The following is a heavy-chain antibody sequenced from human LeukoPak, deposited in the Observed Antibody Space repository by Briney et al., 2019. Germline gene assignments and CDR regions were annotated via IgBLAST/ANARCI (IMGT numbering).Heavy chain of an antibody. D-gene: IGHD6-6*01. CDR2: IIPILGIA. CDR1: GGTFNSYA. V-gene: IGHV1-69*04. CDR3: AREYSSSAGWFDP. J-gene: IGHJ5*02. Sequence: SVKVSCKASGGTFNSYAISWVRQAPGQGLEWRGRIIPILGIANYAQKFQGRVTITADKSTSTAYMELSSLRSEDTAVYYCAREYSSSAGWFDPWGQGTLVTVSS.